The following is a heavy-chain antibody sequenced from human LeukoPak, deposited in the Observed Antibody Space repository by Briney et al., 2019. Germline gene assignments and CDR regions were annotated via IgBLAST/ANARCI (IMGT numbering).Heavy chain of an antibody. CDR3: ASVRLPTRDIDY. J-gene: IGHJ4*02. D-gene: IGHD5/OR15-5a*01. CDR2: INYSGST. CDR1: GGSFSGYY. V-gene: IGHV4-34*01. Sequence: SETLSLTCAVYGGSFSGYYWSWIRQPPGKGLEWIGEINYSGSTNYNPSLKSRVTISVDTSKNQFSLKLSSVTAADTAVYYCASVRLPTRDIDYWGQGTLVTVSS.